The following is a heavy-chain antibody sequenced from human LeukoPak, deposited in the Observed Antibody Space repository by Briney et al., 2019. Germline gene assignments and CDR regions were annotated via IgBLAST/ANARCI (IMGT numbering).Heavy chain of an antibody. Sequence: GGSLRISCAASGFTFSDYYMSWIRQPPGKGLEWVSYIASGAGAISYADSVKGRFTISRDNAKDSLYLQMDSLRADDTAIYYCARVILGTYGLDYWGQGTLVTVSS. CDR3: ARVILGTYGLDY. J-gene: IGHJ4*02. V-gene: IGHV3-11*01. CDR2: IASGAGAI. D-gene: IGHD3-10*01. CDR1: GFTFSDYY.